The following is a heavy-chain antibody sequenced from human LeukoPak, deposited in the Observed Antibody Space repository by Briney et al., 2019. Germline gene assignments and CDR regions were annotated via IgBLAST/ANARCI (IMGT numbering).Heavy chain of an antibody. Sequence: PSETLSLTCTVSGGSISSYYWSWIRQPAGKGLEWIGRIYTSGSTNYNPSLKSRVTMSVDTSKNQFSLKLSSVTAADTAVYYCARDVAAGYYYYYYMDVWGKGTTVTISS. V-gene: IGHV4-4*07. D-gene: IGHD6-13*01. CDR2: IYTSGST. J-gene: IGHJ6*03. CDR3: ARDVAAGYYYYYYMDV. CDR1: GGSISSYY.